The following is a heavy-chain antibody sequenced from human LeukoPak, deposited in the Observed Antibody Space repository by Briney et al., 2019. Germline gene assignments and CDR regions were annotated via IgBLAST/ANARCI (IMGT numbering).Heavy chain of an antibody. CDR2: IYYSGST. Sequence: SETLSLTCAVYGGSFSGYYWSWIRQPPGKGLEWIGYIYYSGSTNYNPSLKSRVTISVDTSKNQFSLKLSSVTAADTAVYYCARELVDYYDSSGYPLYYFDYWGQGTLVTVSS. CDR1: GGSFSGYY. V-gene: IGHV4-59*01. D-gene: IGHD3-22*01. CDR3: ARELVDYYDSSGYPLYYFDY. J-gene: IGHJ4*02.